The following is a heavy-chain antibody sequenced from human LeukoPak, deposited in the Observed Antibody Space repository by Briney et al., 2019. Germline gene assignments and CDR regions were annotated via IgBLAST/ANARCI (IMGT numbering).Heavy chain of an antibody. CDR2: ISATISVGGDT. J-gene: IGHJ5*02. Sequence: GGSLRLSCAASGFTFSNSPMTWVRQAPGKGLEWVSAISATISVGGDTYYADSVKGRFTISRDNSKNTLYLQMNSLRAEDTAVYYCARSSGLVHNPPNWFDPWGQGTLVTVSS. CDR1: GFTFSNSP. CDR3: ARSSGLVHNPPNWFDP. D-gene: IGHD6-19*01. V-gene: IGHV3-23*01.